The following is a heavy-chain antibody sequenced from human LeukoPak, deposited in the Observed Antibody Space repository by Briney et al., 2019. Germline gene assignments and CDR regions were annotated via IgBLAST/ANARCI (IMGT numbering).Heavy chain of an antibody. CDR1: GFTFSSYW. V-gene: IGHV3-7*03. CDR2: IKQDGSEK. D-gene: IGHD3-10*01. Sequence: GGSLRLSCAASGFTFSSYWMSWVRQAPGKGLEWVANIKQDGSEKYYVDSVKGRFTISRDNAKNSLYLQMNSLRAEDTAVYYCAKSRSGSLFAGRDYWGQGTLVTVSS. CDR3: AKSRSGSLFAGRDY. J-gene: IGHJ4*02.